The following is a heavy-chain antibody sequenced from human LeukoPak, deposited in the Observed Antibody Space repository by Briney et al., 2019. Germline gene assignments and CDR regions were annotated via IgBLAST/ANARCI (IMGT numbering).Heavy chain of an antibody. J-gene: IGHJ6*03. D-gene: IGHD4-11*01. V-gene: IGHV3-9*01. CDR3: ARGRATTVSFYYYYYMDV. Sequence: PGGSLRLSCAASGFTFHDYAMHWVRQVPGKGLEWVSGITWNSRSVLYADSVRGRFTISRDNAKNTVYLQINSLRAEDTAVYYCARGRATTVSFYYYYYMDVWGKGTTVTVS. CDR2: ITWNSRSV. CDR1: GFTFHDYA.